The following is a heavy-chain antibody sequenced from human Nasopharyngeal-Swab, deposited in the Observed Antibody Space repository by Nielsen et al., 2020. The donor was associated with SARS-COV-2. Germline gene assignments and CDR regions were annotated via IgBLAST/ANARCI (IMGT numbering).Heavy chain of an antibody. V-gene: IGHV2-5*02. J-gene: IGHJ4*02. D-gene: IGHD6-19*01. CDR2: IYWDDDK. Sequence: SGPTLVKPPQTLTLTCTFSGFSLSTSGVGVGWILQPPGKALEWLALIYWDDDKRYSPSLKSRLTITKDTSKNQVVLTMTNMDPVDTATYYCAHSALGYSSGWELDYWGQGTLVTVSS. CDR1: GFSLSTSGVG. CDR3: AHSALGYSSGWELDY.